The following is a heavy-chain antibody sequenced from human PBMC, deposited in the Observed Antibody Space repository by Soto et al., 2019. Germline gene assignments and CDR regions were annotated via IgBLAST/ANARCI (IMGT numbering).Heavy chain of an antibody. CDR1: GFTFSSYA. CDR2: ISGSGGST. Sequence: GSLRLSCAASGFTFSSYAMSWVRQAPGKGLEWVSAISGSGGSTYYADSVKGRFTISRDNSKNTLYLQMNSLRAEDTAVYYCAKDPEVGWAFDIWGQGTMVTVSS. J-gene: IGHJ3*02. V-gene: IGHV3-23*01. D-gene: IGHD2-15*01. CDR3: AKDPEVGWAFDI.